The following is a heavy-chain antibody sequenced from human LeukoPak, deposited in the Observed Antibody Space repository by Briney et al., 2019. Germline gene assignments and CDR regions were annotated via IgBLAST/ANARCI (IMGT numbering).Heavy chain of an antibody. V-gene: IGHV1-8*01. J-gene: IGHJ5*02. Sequence: ASVKVSCKASGYTFTSYDINWVRQATGQGLEWMGWMNPNSGNTGCAQKFQGRDTMTRNTSISTAYMELSSLRSEDTAVYYCARGGERGYYYGKGFWFDPWGQGTLVTVSS. CDR1: GYTFTSYD. D-gene: IGHD3-10*01. CDR3: ARGGERGYYYGKGFWFDP. CDR2: MNPNSGNT.